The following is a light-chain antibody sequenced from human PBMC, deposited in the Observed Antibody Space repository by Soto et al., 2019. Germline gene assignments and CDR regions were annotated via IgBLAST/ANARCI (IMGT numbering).Light chain of an antibody. Sequence: DIQMTQSPSTLSASVGDRVTITCRASQSISSWLAWYQQKPGKAPKLLIYKASSLESGVPSRFSGSGSGTEYTLNISSLQPDDFATYYCQQYKSYWTFGQGTKVEIK. V-gene: IGKV1-5*03. CDR2: KAS. CDR1: QSISSW. CDR3: QQYKSYWT. J-gene: IGKJ1*01.